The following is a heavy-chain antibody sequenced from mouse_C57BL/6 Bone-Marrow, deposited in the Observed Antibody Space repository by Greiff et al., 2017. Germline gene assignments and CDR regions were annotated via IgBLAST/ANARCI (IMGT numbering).Heavy chain of an antibody. J-gene: IGHJ3*01. CDR2: INSDGGST. Sequence: EVKLMESGGGLVQPGESLKLSCESNEYEFPSHDMSWVRKTPEKRLELVAAINSDGGSTYYPDTMERRFIISRDNTKKTLYLQMSSLGAEDTALYYCARQATAWFAYWGQGTLVTVSA. CDR1: EYEFPSHD. CDR3: ARQATAWFAY. V-gene: IGHV5-2*01.